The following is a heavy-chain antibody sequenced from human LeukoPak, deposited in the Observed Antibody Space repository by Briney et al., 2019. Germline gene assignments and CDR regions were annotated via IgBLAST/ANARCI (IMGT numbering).Heavy chain of an antibody. Sequence: PSETLSLTCTVSGGSISSYYWSWIRQPPGKGLEWIGYIYYSGSTNYNPSLKSRVTISVDTSKNHFSLKLSSVTTADTAVYYCARENPPYSSDSYDAFDIWGQGTMVTVSS. CDR2: IYYSGST. J-gene: IGHJ3*02. D-gene: IGHD6-19*01. CDR3: ARENPPYSSDSYDAFDI. V-gene: IGHV4-59*01. CDR1: GGSISSYY.